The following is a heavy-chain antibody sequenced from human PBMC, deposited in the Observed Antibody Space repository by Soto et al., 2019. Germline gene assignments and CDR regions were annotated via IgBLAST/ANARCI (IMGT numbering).Heavy chain of an antibody. D-gene: IGHD2-15*01. J-gene: IGHJ4*02. CDR2: IYHSGST. CDR1: GGSVSSGSYY. CDR3: ARGVVRGWYYFDY. V-gene: IGHV4-61*01. Sequence: SETLSLTCTVSGGSVSSGSYYWSWIRQPPGKGLEWIGYIYHSGSTYYNPSLKSRVTISVDRSKNQFSLKLSSVTAADTAVYYCARGVVRGWYYFDYWGQGTLVTVSS.